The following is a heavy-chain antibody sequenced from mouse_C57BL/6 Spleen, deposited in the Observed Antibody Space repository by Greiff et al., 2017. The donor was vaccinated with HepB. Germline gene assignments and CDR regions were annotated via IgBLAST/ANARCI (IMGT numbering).Heavy chain of an antibody. CDR1: GYTFTSYW. Sequence: QVQLQQPGAELVKPGASVKLSCKASGYTFTSYWMHWVKQRPGQGLEWIGMIHPNSGSTNYNEKFKSKATLTVDKSSSTAYMQLSSLTSEDSAVYYCAITTVVARSYCDVWGTGTTVTVSS. D-gene: IGHD1-1*01. V-gene: IGHV1-64*01. J-gene: IGHJ1*03. CDR3: AITTVVARSYCDV. CDR2: IHPNSGST.